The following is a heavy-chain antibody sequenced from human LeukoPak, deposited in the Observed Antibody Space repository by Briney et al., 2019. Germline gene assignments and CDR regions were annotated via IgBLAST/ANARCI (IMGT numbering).Heavy chain of an antibody. J-gene: IGHJ5*02. V-gene: IGHV3-53*01. D-gene: IGHD3-9*01. CDR2: IQSGGIT. CDR3: ARSHYDILTGYNWFDP. CDR1: GFIVSSNY. Sequence: GGSLRLSCVASGFIVSSNYMSWVRQAPGKGLEWVSVIQSGGITDHADSVKGRFTISRDNSKNTLYLQMNSLRAEDTAVYYCARSHYDILTGYNWFDPWGQGTLVTVSS.